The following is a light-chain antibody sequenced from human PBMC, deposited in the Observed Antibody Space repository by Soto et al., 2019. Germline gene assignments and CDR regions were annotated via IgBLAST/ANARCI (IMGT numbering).Light chain of an antibody. CDR1: SSDVGGYNY. V-gene: IGLV2-11*01. CDR2: DVS. J-gene: IGLJ3*02. CDR3: CSYAARGTSRV. Sequence: QSALTQPRSVSGSPGQSVTISCTGTSSDVGGYNYVSWYQQHPGKAPKVMIYDVSERPSGVPDRFSGSKSGNTASLTISGLQADDEADYYCCSYAARGTSRVFGGGTKLTVL.